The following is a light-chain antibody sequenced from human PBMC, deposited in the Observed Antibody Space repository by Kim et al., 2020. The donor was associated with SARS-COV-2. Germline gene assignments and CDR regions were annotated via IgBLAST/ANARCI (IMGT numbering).Light chain of an antibody. V-gene: IGKV3-15*01. CDR1: QRVGSK. J-gene: IGKJ1*01. CDR2: DAS. CDR3: QQYEDWLWT. Sequence: VSPGEGATPAGRASQRVGSKLAWYQQKPGQAPRLLIYDASARATGIPDRFSARGSGTEFALTITRLQSEDFAVYYCQQYEDWLWTFGQGTKVDIK.